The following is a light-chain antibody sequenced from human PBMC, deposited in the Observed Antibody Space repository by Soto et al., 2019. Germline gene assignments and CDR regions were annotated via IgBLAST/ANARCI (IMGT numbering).Light chain of an antibody. CDR2: QAS. CDR1: QSISSY. V-gene: IGKV1-5*03. CDR3: QQFSSYSALT. J-gene: IGKJ4*01. Sequence: DIQMTQSPSTLSASVGDRVTITCRASQSISSYLAWYQQKPGKAPKLLIYQASSLEGGVPSRFSGSGSGTAFTLTISSLQPDDLATYYCQQFSSYSALTFGGGTKVEIK.